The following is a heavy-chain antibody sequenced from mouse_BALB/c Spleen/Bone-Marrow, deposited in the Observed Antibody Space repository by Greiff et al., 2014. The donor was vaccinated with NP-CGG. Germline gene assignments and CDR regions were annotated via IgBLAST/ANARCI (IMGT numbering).Heavy chain of an antibody. CDR2: IDPANGNT. CDR3: ASSAYS. V-gene: IGHV14-3*02. CDR1: GFNIKDTY. Sequence: EVQLQQSGAELVKPGASVKLSCTASGFNIKDTYMHWVKQRPEQGLEWIGRIDPANGNTKYDPKFQGKATITADTSSNTACLQLSSLTSEDTAVYYCASSAYSWGQGTLVTVSA. D-gene: IGHD2-10*01. J-gene: IGHJ3*01.